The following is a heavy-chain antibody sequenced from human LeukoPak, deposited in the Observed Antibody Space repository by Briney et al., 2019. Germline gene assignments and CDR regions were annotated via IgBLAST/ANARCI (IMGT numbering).Heavy chain of an antibody. CDR3: ARDLRYSGYDSDAFDI. CDR2: ISAYNGNT. CDR1: GYTFTSYG. J-gene: IGHJ3*02. V-gene: IGHV1-18*01. Sequence: ASVKVSCKASGYTFTSYGISWVRQAPGQGLEWMGWISAYNGNTNYAQKLQGRVTMTTDTSTSTAYMELRSLRSDDTAVYYCARDLRYSGYDSDAFDIWGQGTMVTVSS. D-gene: IGHD5-12*01.